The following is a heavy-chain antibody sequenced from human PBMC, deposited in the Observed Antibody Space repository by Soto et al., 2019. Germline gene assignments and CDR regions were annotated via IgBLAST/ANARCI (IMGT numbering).Heavy chain of an antibody. D-gene: IGHD2-2*01. CDR2: FYYSGST. CDR3: ARVSSPGCSSTSCYLDAFDI. V-gene: IGHV4-31*03. Sequence: SETLSLTCTVSGGSISSGGYYWSWIRQHPGKGLEWIGYFYYSGSTYYNPSLKSRVTISVDTSKYQFSLKLSSVTAADTAVYYCARVSSPGCSSTSCYLDAFDIWGQGTMVTVSS. CDR1: GGSISSGGYY. J-gene: IGHJ3*02.